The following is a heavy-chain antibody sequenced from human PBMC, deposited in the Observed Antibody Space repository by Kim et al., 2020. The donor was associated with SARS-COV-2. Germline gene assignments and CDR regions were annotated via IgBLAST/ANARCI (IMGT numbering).Heavy chain of an antibody. CDR1: GGSVSSGSYY. V-gene: IGHV4-61*01. Sequence: SETLSLTCTVSGGSVSSGSYYWSWIRQPPGKGLEWIGYIYYSGSTNYNPSLKSRVTISVDTSKNQFSLKLSSVTAADTAVYYCARRGGGWLGDAFDIWGQGTMVTVSS. CDR3: ARRGGGWLGDAFDI. J-gene: IGHJ3*02. CDR2: IYYSGST. D-gene: IGHD6-19*01.